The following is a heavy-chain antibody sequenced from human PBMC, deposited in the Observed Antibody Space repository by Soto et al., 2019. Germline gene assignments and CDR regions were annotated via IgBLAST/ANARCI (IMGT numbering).Heavy chain of an antibody. CDR2: FVPLFGST. Sequence: QVQLVQSGAEVKKPGSSVKVSCQASGGTFSGYALTWVRQALGQGLEWMGEFVPLFGSTNYAQKFAGRITIIADESTSTGYMELSTLRSEDTAVYYCATHSLGTSSPPYFDNWGQGTLVTVSS. V-gene: IGHV1-69*01. CDR1: GGTFSGYA. D-gene: IGHD2-15*01. J-gene: IGHJ4*02. CDR3: ATHSLGTSSPPYFDN.